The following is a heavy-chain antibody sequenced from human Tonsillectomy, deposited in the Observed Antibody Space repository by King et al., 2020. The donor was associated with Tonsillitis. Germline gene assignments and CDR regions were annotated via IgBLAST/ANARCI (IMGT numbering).Heavy chain of an antibody. Sequence: VQLVESGGGVVQPGESLRLSCAASGFTFDDYAMHWVRQAPGKGLEWVSLISGDGGSTYYAGSVQGRFTIPRDNSQNSLYLQMNSLRTEDTALYYCAKGGYSTGWYYFDYWGQGTLVTVSS. CDR2: ISGDGGST. V-gene: IGHV3-43*02. CDR1: GFTFDDYA. D-gene: IGHD2-8*02. J-gene: IGHJ4*02. CDR3: AKGGYSTGWYYFDY.